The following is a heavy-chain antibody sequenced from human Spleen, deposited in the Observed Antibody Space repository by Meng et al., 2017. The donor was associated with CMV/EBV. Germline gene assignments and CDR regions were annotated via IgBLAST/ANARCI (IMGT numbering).Heavy chain of an antibody. CDR2: IYYSGST. CDR1: GGSISSYY. CDR3: ARVRITIFGMITYAFDI. V-gene: IGHV4-59*01. Sequence: SETLSLTCTVSGGSISSYYWNWIRQPPGKGLEWIGYIYYSGSTNYNPSLKSPVTISVDTSKNQFSLKLSSVTAADTAVYYCARVRITIFGMITYAFDIWGQGTMVTVSS. J-gene: IGHJ3*02. D-gene: IGHD3-3*01.